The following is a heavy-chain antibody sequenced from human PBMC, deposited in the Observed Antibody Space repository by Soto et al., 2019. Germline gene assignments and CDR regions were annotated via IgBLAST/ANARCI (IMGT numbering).Heavy chain of an antibody. J-gene: IGHJ4*02. V-gene: IGHV2-5*02. CDR1: GFSLSTSAMG. D-gene: IGHD4-17*01. Sequence: QITLKESGPTLVRPTQTLTLTCTFSGFSLSTSAMGVGWIRQPPGRALEWLALIYWDDDKRYSPSLNSRLTITKDTSKNQVVLTMTNMDPVDTATYYWAHAGAVTFDYWGQGTLVTVSS. CDR3: AHAGAVTFDY. CDR2: IYWDDDK.